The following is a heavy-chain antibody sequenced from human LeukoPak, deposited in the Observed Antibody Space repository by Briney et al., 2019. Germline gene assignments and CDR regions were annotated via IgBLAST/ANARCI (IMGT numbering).Heavy chain of an antibody. V-gene: IGHV4-39*01. CDR1: GGSISSSSYY. CDR3: ARPYYYDSSGYPSDAFDI. D-gene: IGHD3-22*01. J-gene: IGHJ3*02. CDR2: IYYSGST. Sequence: SETLSLTCTVSGGSISSSSYYWGWIRQPPGKGLEWIGSIYYSGSTYYNPSLKSRVTISVDTSKNQFSLKLSSVTAADTAVYYCARPYYYDSSGYPSDAFDIWGQGTMVTVSS.